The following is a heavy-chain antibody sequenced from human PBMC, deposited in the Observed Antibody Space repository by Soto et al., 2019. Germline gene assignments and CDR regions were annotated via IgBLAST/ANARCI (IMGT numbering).Heavy chain of an antibody. Sequence: QVQLVESGGGVVQPGRSLRLSCAASGFTFSSYGMHWVRQAPGKGLEWVAVVSYDGINKYYADSVKGRFTISRDNSKNTLSLQMNSLRTDDTAVYYCARDPSRLETATLDYWGQGTLVTVSS. CDR3: ARDPSRLETATLDY. CDR2: VSYDGINK. D-gene: IGHD5-18*01. J-gene: IGHJ4*02. V-gene: IGHV3-30*19. CDR1: GFTFSSYG.